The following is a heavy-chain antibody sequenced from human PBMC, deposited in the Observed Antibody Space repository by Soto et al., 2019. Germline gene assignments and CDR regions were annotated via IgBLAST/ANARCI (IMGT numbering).Heavy chain of an antibody. J-gene: IGHJ4*02. CDR3: ARVRYGTLDY. D-gene: IGHD4-17*01. CDR1: GGSISSGGYY. Sequence: SETLSLTCTVSGGSISSGGYYWSWIRQHPGKGLEWIGYIYYSGSTYYNPSLKSRVTISVDTSKNQFSLKLSSVTAADTAVYYCARVRYGTLDYWGQGTLVTVSS. CDR2: IYYSGST. V-gene: IGHV4-31*03.